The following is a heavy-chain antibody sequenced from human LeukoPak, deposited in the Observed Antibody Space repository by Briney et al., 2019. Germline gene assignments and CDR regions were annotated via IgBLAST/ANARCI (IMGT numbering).Heavy chain of an antibody. CDR1: GGSISHYY. Sequence: SSETLSLTCTVSGGSISHYYWSWIRQPPGKGLEWIGYIYYSGTTNYNPSLKSRVTISVDTSKNQFSLKLSSVTAADTAVYYCARNQPYYDILTGYLPHWFDPWGQGTLVTVSS. V-gene: IGHV4-59*12. CDR2: IYYSGTT. J-gene: IGHJ5*02. CDR3: ARNQPYYDILTGYLPHWFDP. D-gene: IGHD3-9*01.